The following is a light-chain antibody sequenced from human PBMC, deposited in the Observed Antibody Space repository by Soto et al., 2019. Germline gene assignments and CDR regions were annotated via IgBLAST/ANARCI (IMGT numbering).Light chain of an antibody. CDR1: QTVTNY. CDR3: NHSYTTRPLT. V-gene: IGKV1-39*01. CDR2: ADS. Sequence: DIQLTQSPSSLSASVGDRVTITCRASQTVTNYLHWYQQKPGKAPKLLIYADSNLQSGVPSRFGASGSGTDFSLTISGLQPEDFSTYYCNHSYTTRPLTLGGGTKVESK. J-gene: IGKJ4*01.